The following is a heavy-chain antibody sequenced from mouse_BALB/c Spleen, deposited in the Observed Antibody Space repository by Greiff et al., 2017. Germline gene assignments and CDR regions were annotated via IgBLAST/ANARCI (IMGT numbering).Heavy chain of an antibody. Sequence: VQLQQSGAELAKPGASVKMSCKASGYTFTRYWMHWVKQRPGQGLEWIGYINPSTGYTEYNQKFKDKATLTADKSSSTAYMQLSSLTSEDSAVYYCARNWAYFDYWGQGTTLTVSS. CDR3: ARNWAYFDY. V-gene: IGHV1-7*01. CDR2: INPSTGYT. CDR1: GYTFTRYW. D-gene: IGHD4-1*01. J-gene: IGHJ2*01.